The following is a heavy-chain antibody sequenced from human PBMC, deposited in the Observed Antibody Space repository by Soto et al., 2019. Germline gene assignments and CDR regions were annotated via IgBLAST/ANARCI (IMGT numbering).Heavy chain of an antibody. CDR2: ISSSSSTI. D-gene: IGHD5-18*01. V-gene: IGHV3-48*02. CDR3: ARATAMGHYYYYGLDV. J-gene: IGHJ6*02. Sequence: GGSLRLSCAASGFTFSSYSMNWVRQAPGKGLEWVSYISSSSSTIYYADSVKGRFTISRDNAKNSLYLQMNSLRDEETAVYYCARATAMGHYYYYGLDVWGQGTTVTVSS. CDR1: GFTFSSYS.